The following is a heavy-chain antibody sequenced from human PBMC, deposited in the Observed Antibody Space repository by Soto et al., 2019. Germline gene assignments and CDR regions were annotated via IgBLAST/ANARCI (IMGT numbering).Heavy chain of an antibody. V-gene: IGHV3-23*01. CDR2: ISGSGGST. CDR3: AKASGTMVRGVIIGPPDY. D-gene: IGHD3-10*01. J-gene: IGHJ4*02. CDR1: GFTFSSYA. Sequence: GSLRLSCAASGFTFSSYAMSWVRQAPGKGLEWVSAISGSGGSTYYADSVKGRFTISRDNSKNTLYLQMNSLRAEDTAVYYCAKASGTMVRGVIIGPPDYWGQGTLVTVSS.